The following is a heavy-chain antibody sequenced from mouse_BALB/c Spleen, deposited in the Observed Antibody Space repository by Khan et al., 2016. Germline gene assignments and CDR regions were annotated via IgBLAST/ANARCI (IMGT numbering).Heavy chain of an antibody. V-gene: IGHV5-6-5*01. D-gene: IGHD2-1*01. J-gene: IGHJ2*01. Sequence: EVELVESGGGLVKPGGSLKLSCAASGFTFSSYAMSWVRQTPEKRLEWVASISSGGSTYYPDSVKGRFTISRDNARNILNLQMSSLRSEVTAMYYCAREDYGNYGDYFDYWGQGTTLTVSS. CDR2: ISSGGST. CDR1: GFTFSSYA. CDR3: AREDYGNYGDYFDY.